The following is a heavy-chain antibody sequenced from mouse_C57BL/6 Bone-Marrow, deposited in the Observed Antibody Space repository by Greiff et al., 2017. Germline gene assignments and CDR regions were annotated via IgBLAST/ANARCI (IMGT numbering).Heavy chain of an antibody. CDR2: IGPANGNT. CDR1: GFNIKNTY. V-gene: IGHV14-3*01. D-gene: IGHD2-3*01. J-gene: IGHJ3*01. CDR3: ARTGGYYLFAY. Sequence: EVQLQQSVAELVRPGASVTLSCTASGFNIKNTYMPWVKQRPEQGLEWIGRIGPANGNTKYAPKFQGKATITADTSSNTAYLQLSSLTSEDTAIYYCARTGGYYLFAYWGQGTLVTVSA.